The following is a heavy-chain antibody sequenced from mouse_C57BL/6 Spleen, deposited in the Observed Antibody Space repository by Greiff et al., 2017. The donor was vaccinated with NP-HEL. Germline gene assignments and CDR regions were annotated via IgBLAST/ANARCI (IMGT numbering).Heavy chain of an antibody. D-gene: IGHD2-1*01. V-gene: IGHV1-64*01. CDR1: GYTFTSYW. CDR3: ARHGNYEWYFDV. Sequence: QVQLQQPGAELVKPGASVKLSCKASGYTFTSYWMHWVKQRPGQGLEWIGMIHPNSGSTNYNEKFKSKATLTVDKSSNTAYLQLSSLTSEDTPVYYCARHGNYEWYFDVWGTGTTVTVSS. CDR2: IHPNSGST. J-gene: IGHJ1*03.